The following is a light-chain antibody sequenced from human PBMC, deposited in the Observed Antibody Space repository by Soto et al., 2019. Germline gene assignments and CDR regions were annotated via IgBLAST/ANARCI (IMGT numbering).Light chain of an antibody. J-gene: IGKJ5*01. CDR2: GAY. Sequence: IVMTQSPATLSASPGEIAPLSCRASQSVRSNLGWYQQKPGQAPRLIIYGAYSRATGIPDRISGSGSGTEFTLTISSLQSEDFAVYYCQQXNNWHPITCGQGTRLEIK. CDR3: QQXNNWHPIT. V-gene: IGKV3D-15*01. CDR1: QSVRSN.